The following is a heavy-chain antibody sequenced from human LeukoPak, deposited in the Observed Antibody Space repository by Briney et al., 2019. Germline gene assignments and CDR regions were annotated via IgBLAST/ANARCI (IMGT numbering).Heavy chain of an antibody. J-gene: IGHJ4*02. Sequence: PSETLSLTCTVSGGSISSGGYYWSWIRQPPGKGLEWIGYIYHSGSTYYNPSLKSRVTISVDRSKNQFSLKLSSVTAADTAVYYCARGASRVLRFLEWLEKNTLDYWGQGTLVTVSS. CDR3: ARGASRVLRFLEWLEKNTLDY. D-gene: IGHD3-3*01. CDR2: IYHSGST. V-gene: IGHV4-30-2*01. CDR1: GGSISSGGYY.